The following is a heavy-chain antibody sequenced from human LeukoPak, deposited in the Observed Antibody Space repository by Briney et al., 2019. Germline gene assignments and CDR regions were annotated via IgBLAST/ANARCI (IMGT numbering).Heavy chain of an antibody. D-gene: IGHD6-13*01. J-gene: IGHJ5*02. V-gene: IGHV4-59*12. Sequence: SETLSLTCTVSGGSISSYYWSWIRQPPGKGLEWIGYIYYSGSTNYNPSLKSRVTISVDTSKNQFSLKLSSVTAADTAVYYCARDPRGWGYSSNRDSWFDPWGQGTLVTVSS. CDR3: ARDPRGWGYSSNRDSWFDP. CDR2: IYYSGST. CDR1: GGSISSYY.